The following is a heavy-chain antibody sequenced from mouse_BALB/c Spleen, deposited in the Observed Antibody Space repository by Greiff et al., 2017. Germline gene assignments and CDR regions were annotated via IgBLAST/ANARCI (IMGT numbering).Heavy chain of an antibody. CDR3: ALLLRYYFDY. CDR1: GYTFTSYW. D-gene: IGHD1-1*01. V-gene: IGHV1-87*01. Sequence: QVQLKESGAELARPGASVKLSCKASGYTFTSYWMQWVKQRPGQGLEWIGAIYPGDGDTRYTQKFKGKATLTADKSSSTAYMQLSSLASEDSAVYYCALLLRYYFDYWGQGTTLTVSS. CDR2: IYPGDGDT. J-gene: IGHJ2*01.